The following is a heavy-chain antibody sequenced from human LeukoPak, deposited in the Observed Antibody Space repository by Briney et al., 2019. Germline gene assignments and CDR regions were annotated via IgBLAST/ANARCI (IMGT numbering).Heavy chain of an antibody. V-gene: IGHV1-2*02. J-gene: IGHJ4*02. CDR3: ARVLAAAEVGGSHFDY. CDR1: GYTFTGYY. D-gene: IGHD6-13*01. Sequence: ASVKVSCKASGYTFTGYYMHWVRQAPGQGLEWMGWINPNSGGTNYAQKFQGRVTMTRDTSISTAYMELSRLRSDDTAVYYCARVLAAAEVGGSHFDYWGQGTLVTVSS. CDR2: INPNSGGT.